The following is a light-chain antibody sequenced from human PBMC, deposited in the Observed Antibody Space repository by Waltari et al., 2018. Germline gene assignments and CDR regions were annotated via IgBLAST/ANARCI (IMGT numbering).Light chain of an antibody. CDR1: GSNIGAGSD. V-gene: IGLV1-40*01. Sequence: QSVLTQPPSVSGAAGQRVTISCTGGGSNIGAGSDVHWYRQLPGKAPELLIYGVNNRPSGVPDRFFGSLSGTSASLAITGLQAEDEADYYCQSYDTSLSVVFGGGTKLTV. CDR3: QSYDTSLSVV. J-gene: IGLJ2*01. CDR2: GVN.